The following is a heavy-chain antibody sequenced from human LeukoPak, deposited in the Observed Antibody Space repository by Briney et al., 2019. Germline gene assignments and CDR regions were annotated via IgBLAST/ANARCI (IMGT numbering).Heavy chain of an antibody. V-gene: IGHV5-51*01. Sequence: GDSLKISCKGSGYTFTTYWIGWVRQMPGKGLEWMGIINPGDSDPRYSPTFQGQVTISADRSISTVYLQWSSLEASDSAMYYCASPGSGSYRSHRWWGQGTLVTVRS. J-gene: IGHJ4*02. CDR2: INPGDSDP. CDR1: GYTFTTYW. CDR3: ASPGSGSYRSHRW. D-gene: IGHD3-10*01.